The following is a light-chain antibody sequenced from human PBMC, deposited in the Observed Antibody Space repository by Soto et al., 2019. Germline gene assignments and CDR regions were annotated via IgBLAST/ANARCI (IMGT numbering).Light chain of an antibody. Sequence: EIVLTQSPATLSVSPGERVTLSCRASQSVDINLAWYQHKPGQAPRLLISGASTGATGIPARFSGSGSGTDFTLTISSLEPEDFAVYYCQQRSNWPITFGQGTRLEIK. CDR2: GAS. V-gene: IGKV3-11*01. J-gene: IGKJ5*01. CDR1: QSVDIN. CDR3: QQRSNWPIT.